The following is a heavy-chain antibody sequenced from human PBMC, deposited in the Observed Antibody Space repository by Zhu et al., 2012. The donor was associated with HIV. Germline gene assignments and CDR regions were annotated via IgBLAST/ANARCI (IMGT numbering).Heavy chain of an antibody. CDR2: IYHSGTT. V-gene: IGHV4-38-2*02. J-gene: IGHJ3*01. Sequence: QVQLQESGPGLVKPSKTLSLTCIVSGYSIRSGYYWGWIRQPPGKDLEWIGSIYHSGTTYYNPSLKSRVTISVDTSEKQFSLKLNSVTAADTAVYYCARGGYYYDTLGAFDLWGQGTMVTVSS. CDR1: GYSIRSGYY. D-gene: IGHD3-22*01. CDR3: ARGGYYYDTLGAFDL.